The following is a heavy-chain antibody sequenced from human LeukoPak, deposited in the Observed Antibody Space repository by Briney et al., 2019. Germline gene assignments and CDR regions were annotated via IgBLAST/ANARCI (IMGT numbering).Heavy chain of an antibody. CDR2: IYYSGST. CDR1: GGSISSYY. V-gene: IGHV4-59*01. D-gene: IGHD3-22*01. Sequence: SETLSLTCTVSGGSISSYYWSWIRQPPGKGLEWIGYIYYSGSTNYNPSLKSRVTISVDTSKNQFSLKLSSVTAADTAVYYCARGLSSGYWTCYFDYWGQGTLVAVSS. J-gene: IGHJ4*02. CDR3: ARGLSSGYWTCYFDY.